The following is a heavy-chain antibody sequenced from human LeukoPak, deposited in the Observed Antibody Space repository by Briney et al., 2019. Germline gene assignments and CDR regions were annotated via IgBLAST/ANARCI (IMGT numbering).Heavy chain of an antibody. J-gene: IGHJ4*02. CDR2: ISSSGYSI. V-gene: IGHV3-48*03. D-gene: IGHD3-10*01. CDR1: GFTFSTDD. Sequence: GGSLRLSCAASGFTFSTDDMNWIRQAPGKGLEWVSYISSSGYSIYYADSVKGRFTISRDNANKSLYLQMNSLRAEDTAVYYCAREGSSYAPSQPFYFDSWGQGTLVTVSS. CDR3: AREGSSYAPSQPFYFDS.